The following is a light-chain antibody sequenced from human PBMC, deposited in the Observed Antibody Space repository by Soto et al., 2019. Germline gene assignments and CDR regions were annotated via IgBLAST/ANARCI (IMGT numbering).Light chain of an antibody. Sequence: MTQSPSSLSASVGDRVTITCRASQGIGDTLAWYQQKPGQAPRLLIYGASTRATGIPARFSGSGSGTEFTLTISSLQSEDFAVYYCQQYNNWPRTFGQGTKVDIK. CDR2: GAS. CDR3: QQYNNWPRT. J-gene: IGKJ1*01. V-gene: IGKV3-15*01. CDR1: QGIGDT.